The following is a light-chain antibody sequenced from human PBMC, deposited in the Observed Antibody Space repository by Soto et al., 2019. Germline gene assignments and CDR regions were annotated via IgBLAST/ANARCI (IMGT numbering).Light chain of an antibody. CDR3: AAWDDSVNGLV. J-gene: IGLJ3*02. CDR1: SSDVGGYNY. CDR2: EVS. V-gene: IGLV2-8*01. Sequence: QSALTQPPSASGSPGQSVTISCTGTSSDVGGYNYVSWYQQHPGKAPKLMIYEVSKRPSGVPDRFSGSKSGNTASLTVSGLQDEDEADYYCAAWDDSVNGLVFGGGTQLTVL.